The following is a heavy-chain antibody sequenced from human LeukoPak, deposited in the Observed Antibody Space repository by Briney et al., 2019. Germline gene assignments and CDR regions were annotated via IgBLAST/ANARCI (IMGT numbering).Heavy chain of an antibody. CDR1: GYTFTGYY. CDR3: AREMNYYDSSGYEDY. J-gene: IGHJ4*02. Sequence: ASVKVSCKASGYTFTGYYMHWVRQAPGQGLEWMGWINPNSGGTNYAQKFQGRVTMTRDTSISTAYMELSRLRSDDTAVYYCAREMNYYDSSGYEDYWGQGTLVTVSS. CDR2: INPNSGGT. V-gene: IGHV1-2*02. D-gene: IGHD3-22*01.